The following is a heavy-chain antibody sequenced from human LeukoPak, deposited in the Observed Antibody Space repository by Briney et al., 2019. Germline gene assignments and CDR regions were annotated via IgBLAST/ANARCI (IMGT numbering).Heavy chain of an antibody. J-gene: IGHJ4*02. CDR1: GLNFATSG. CDR2: ISYDGKNM. CDR3: AKNGYSSGWYMYYFDY. Sequence: GRSLRLSCAASGLNFATSGVHWVRQAPGKGLEWVAVISYDGKNMYYADSVRGRFTVSRDNSMNTLYLQMNSLRTEDTAVYYCAKNGYSSGWYMYYFDYWGQGTLVAVSS. D-gene: IGHD6-19*01. V-gene: IGHV3-30*18.